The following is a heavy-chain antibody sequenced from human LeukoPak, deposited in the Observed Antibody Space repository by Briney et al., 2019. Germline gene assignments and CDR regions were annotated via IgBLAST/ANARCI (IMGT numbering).Heavy chain of an antibody. V-gene: IGHV3-48*03. D-gene: IGHD2/OR15-2a*01. CDR3: ARVEVFYYFDY. Sequence: GGSLRLSCAASGFTFSNYEMNWVRQAPGKGLEWVSYISSSGVTIYYADSVRGRFTISRDNAKNSLYLQMNSLRAEDTAVYYCARVEVFYYFDYWGQGTLLTVSS. CDR2: ISSSGVTI. CDR1: GFTFSNYE. J-gene: IGHJ4*02.